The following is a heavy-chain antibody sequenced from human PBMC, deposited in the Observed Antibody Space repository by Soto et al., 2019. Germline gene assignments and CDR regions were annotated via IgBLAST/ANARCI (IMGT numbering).Heavy chain of an antibody. Sequence: PSETLSLTCTVSGGSISRGDYYWSWIRHPPGKGLEWIGYMYYIGSTYYNPSLKSRVTISVDTSKNQFSLKLSSVNAADTAVYYCARGTHRNVLRFLYSLDPSGQATLVTGST. J-gene: IGHJ5*02. CDR2: MYYIGST. CDR3: ARGTHRNVLRFLYSLDP. V-gene: IGHV4-30-4*01. CDR1: GGSISRGDYY. D-gene: IGHD3-3*01.